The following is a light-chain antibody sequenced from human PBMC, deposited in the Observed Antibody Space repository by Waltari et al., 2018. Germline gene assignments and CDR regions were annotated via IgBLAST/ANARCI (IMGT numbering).Light chain of an antibody. CDR2: KAS. V-gene: IGKV1-5*03. CDR3: QHYNSFSHIYT. J-gene: IGKJ2*01. Sequence: DIQMTQSPSTLSASVGDRITITCRASQDIRSWLAWYKQKPGKAPELLLYKASTLHGGVPSRFSGSGSGTEFTFTISSLQPDDFATYYCQHYNSFSHIYTFGQGTKLEI. CDR1: QDIRSW.